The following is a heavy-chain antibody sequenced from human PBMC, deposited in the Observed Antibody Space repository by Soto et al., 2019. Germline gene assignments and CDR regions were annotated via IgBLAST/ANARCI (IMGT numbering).Heavy chain of an antibody. V-gene: IGHV1-69*06. Sequence: SVNVSCKSSGGTLSSYAMSWVRQAPGQGLECMGWIIPIFGTANYAQKFQGRVTITADKSTSTAYMELSSLRSEATAVYYCARGGVKSDYYDSSGYFDSWGQGTLVTVSS. J-gene: IGHJ4*02. CDR2: IIPIFGTA. CDR3: ARGGVKSDYYDSSGYFDS. CDR1: GGTLSSYA. D-gene: IGHD3-22*01.